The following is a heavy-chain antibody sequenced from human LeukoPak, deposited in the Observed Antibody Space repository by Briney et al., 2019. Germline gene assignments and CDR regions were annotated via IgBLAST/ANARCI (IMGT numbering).Heavy chain of an antibody. J-gene: IGHJ6*03. D-gene: IGHD2-15*01. V-gene: IGHV1-2*02. CDR2: INPNSGGT. CDR1: GYTFTGYY. Sequence: ASVKVSCKASGYTFTGYYMHWVRQAPRQGLEWMGWINPNSGGTNYAQKLQGRVTMTRDTSISTAYMELSRLRSDDTAVYYCVVAYYYYYMDVWGKGTTVTVSS. CDR3: VVAYYYYYMDV.